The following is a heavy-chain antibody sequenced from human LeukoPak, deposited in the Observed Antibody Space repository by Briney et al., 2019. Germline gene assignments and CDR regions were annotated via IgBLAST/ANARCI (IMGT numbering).Heavy chain of an antibody. Sequence: PGGSLRLSCAASGFTFRSYGIHWVRQALGKGLEWVAFIRYDGSNKYYADSVKGRFTISRDNSKNTLYLQMNSLRAEDTAVYYCAKDPSGSYWYFDYWGQGTLVTVSS. J-gene: IGHJ4*02. CDR3: AKDPSGSYWYFDY. V-gene: IGHV3-30*02. CDR2: IRYDGSNK. D-gene: IGHD1-26*01. CDR1: GFTFRSYG.